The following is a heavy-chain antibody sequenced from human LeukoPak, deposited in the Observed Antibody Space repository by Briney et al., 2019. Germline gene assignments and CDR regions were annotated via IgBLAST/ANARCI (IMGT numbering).Heavy chain of an antibody. Sequence: GESLKISCKASGYSFTNYWIGWVRQMPGKGLEWMGLIYPSDSDTRYSPSFQGQVTISANKSISTAYLQWSSLRASDTAMYFCARYANVDYFDYWAREPWSPSPQ. CDR3: ARYANVDYFDY. J-gene: IGHJ4*02. CDR2: IYPSDSDT. V-gene: IGHV5-51*01. CDR1: GYSFTNYW.